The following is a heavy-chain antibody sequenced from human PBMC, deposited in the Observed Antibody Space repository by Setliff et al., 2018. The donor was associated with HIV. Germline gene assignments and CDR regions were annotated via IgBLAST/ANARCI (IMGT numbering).Heavy chain of an antibody. CDR3: ARVGYDSSGYYPRGAFDI. CDR1: GGTFSSYA. Sequence: SVKVSCKASGGTFSSYAISWVRQAPGQGLEWMGGIIPIFGTANYAQKFQGRVTITTDESTSTAYMELSSLRSEDTAVYYCARVGYDSSGYYPRGAFDIWGQGTMVTVPS. V-gene: IGHV1-69*05. CDR2: IIPIFGTA. J-gene: IGHJ3*02. D-gene: IGHD3-22*01.